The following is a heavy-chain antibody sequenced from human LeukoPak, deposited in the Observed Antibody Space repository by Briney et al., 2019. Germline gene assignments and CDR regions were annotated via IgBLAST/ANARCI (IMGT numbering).Heavy chain of an antibody. J-gene: IGHJ4*02. Sequence: GGSLRLSCAASGFTFSSYGMHWVRQAPGKGLEWVAVIWYDGSNKYYADSVKGRFTISRDNSKNTLYLQMNSLTDEDTAVYYCAKKWGVGTTTLDYFDYWGQGTLVTVSS. D-gene: IGHD1-26*01. V-gene: IGHV3-33*06. CDR1: GFTFSSYG. CDR3: AKKWGVGTTTLDYFDY. CDR2: IWYDGSNK.